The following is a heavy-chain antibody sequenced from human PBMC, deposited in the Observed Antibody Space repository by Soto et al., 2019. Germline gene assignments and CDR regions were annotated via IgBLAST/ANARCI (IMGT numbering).Heavy chain of an antibody. D-gene: IGHD3-16*01. CDR3: AREGGTFGGVQNWYFDL. CDR2: IIPKLGSA. J-gene: IGHJ2*01. CDR1: GGGNLRDYR. Sequence: SVKVSCKASGGGNLRDYRTTWVRRAPGQGLEWMGGIIPKLGSANYAQNLQGRVTITADESTSTVYMELRSLRSDDTAVYYCAREGGTFGGVQNWYFDLWGRGTLVTVSS. V-gene: IGHV1-69*13.